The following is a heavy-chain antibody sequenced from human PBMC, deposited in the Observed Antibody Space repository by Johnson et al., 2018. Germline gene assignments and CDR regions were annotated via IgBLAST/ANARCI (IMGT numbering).Heavy chain of an antibody. J-gene: IGHJ1*01. V-gene: IGHV3-21*01. Sequence: VQLVQSGGGLVKPGGSLRLSCAASGFTFSSYSMNWVRQAPGKGLEWVSSISSSSRYIYYADSVKGRFTISRDNAKNSLYLQMNSLRAEDTAVYYFASDNLYDYGSSAYYFGGYFQHWGQGTLGTVSS. CDR3: ASDNLYDYGSSAYYFGGYFQH. D-gene: IGHD3-22*01. CDR1: GFTFSSYS. CDR2: ISSSSRYI.